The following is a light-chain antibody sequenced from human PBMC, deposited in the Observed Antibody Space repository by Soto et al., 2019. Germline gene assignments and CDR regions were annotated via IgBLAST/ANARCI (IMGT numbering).Light chain of an antibody. CDR3: QQYYTLPYT. J-gene: IGKJ2*01. Sequence: DIVMTQSPDSLAVSLGERATINCKSSQSVLYSSHNKNYLAWYQQKPGQPPKLLIYWASTRESGVPDRFSGSGSGTDFTLTISSLQAEDVAVYYCQQYYTLPYTFGQGTKLEIK. CDR1: QSVLYSSHNKNY. CDR2: WAS. V-gene: IGKV4-1*01.